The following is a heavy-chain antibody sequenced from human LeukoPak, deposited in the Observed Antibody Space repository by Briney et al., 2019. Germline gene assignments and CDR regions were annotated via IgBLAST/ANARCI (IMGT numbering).Heavy chain of an antibody. V-gene: IGHV1-18*01. J-gene: IGHJ4*02. CDR3: ARVGYYYDSSGYPDY. D-gene: IGHD3-22*01. CDR1: GYTFTSYG. CDR2: ISAYNGNT. Sequence: ASVKVSCKASGYTFTSYGISWVRQAPGQGLEWMEWISAYNGNTNYAQKLQGRVTMTTDTSTSTAYMELRTLRSDDTAVYYCARVGYYYDSSGYPDYWGQGTLVTVSS.